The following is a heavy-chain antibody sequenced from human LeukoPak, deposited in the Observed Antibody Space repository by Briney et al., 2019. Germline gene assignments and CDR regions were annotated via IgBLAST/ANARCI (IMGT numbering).Heavy chain of an antibody. V-gene: IGHV4-4*07. D-gene: IGHD4-17*01. CDR2: IYTSGST. CDR1: GGSISSYY. CDR3: ARGHDYGDSTNPRWFDP. Sequence: SETLSLTCTVSGGSISSYYWSWIRQPAGKGLEWIGRIYTSGSTNYNPSLKSRVTMSVDTSKNQFSPKLSSVTAADTAVYYCARGHDYGDSTNPRWFDPWGQGTLVTVSS. J-gene: IGHJ5*02.